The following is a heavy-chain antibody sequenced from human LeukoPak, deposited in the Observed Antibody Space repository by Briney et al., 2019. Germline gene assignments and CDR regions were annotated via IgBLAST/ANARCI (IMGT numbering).Heavy chain of an antibody. CDR1: GYTFTSYA. J-gene: IGHJ5*02. CDR3: ARDSGTTGEVKFDP. CDR2: INTNTRNP. D-gene: IGHD3-10*01. V-gene: IGHV7-4-1*02. Sequence: ASVKVSRKASGYTFTSYAMNWVRQAPGQGLEWMGWINTNTRNPTYAQGFTGRFVFSLDTSVSTAYLQISSLKAEDTAVYYCARDSGTTGEVKFDPWGQGTLVTVSS.